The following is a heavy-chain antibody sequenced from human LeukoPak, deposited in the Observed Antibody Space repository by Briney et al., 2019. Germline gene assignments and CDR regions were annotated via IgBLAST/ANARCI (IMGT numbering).Heavy chain of an antibody. J-gene: IGHJ4*02. D-gene: IGHD6-13*01. CDR3: ARVAAAGTTLDY. V-gene: IGHV4-59*01. Sequence: SETLSLTCTVSGGSISSYYWSWIRQPPGKGLEWIGYIYYSGSTNYNPSLKRRVTISVDTSNNQFSLKPSSVTAADTDVSYCARVAAAGTTLDYWGQGTLVTVSS. CDR1: GGSISSYY. CDR2: IYYSGST.